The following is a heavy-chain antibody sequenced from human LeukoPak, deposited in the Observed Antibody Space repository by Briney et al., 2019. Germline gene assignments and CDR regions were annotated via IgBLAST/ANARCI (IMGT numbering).Heavy chain of an antibody. CDR1: GGTFSSYA. V-gene: IGHV1-69*05. Sequence: SVKVSCKASGGTFSSYAISWVRQAPGQGLEWMGVIIPIFGTANYAQKFQGRVTITTDESTSTAYVELSSLRSEDTAVYYCARSRWERTTSSFDYWGQGTLVTVSS. J-gene: IGHJ4*02. D-gene: IGHD1-26*01. CDR2: IIPIFGTA. CDR3: ARSRWERTTSSFDY.